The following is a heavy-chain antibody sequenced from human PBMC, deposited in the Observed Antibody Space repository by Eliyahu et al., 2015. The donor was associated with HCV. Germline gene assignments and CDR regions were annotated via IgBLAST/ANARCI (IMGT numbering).Heavy chain of an antibody. Sequence: EVQLVESGGGLVQPGGSLRLSCAASGFTLSGNWMHWVRQAPGKGLEWVSRINTDGSSTSYAGSVKGRFTISRDNAKNTLYLQMNSLRVEDTAVFYCAREEDSPPYSSRMDVRGHGTTVTVSS. CDR3: AREEDSPPYSSRMDV. CDR1: GFTLSGNW. V-gene: IGHV3-74*01. J-gene: IGHJ6*02. CDR2: INTDGSST. D-gene: IGHD6-13*01.